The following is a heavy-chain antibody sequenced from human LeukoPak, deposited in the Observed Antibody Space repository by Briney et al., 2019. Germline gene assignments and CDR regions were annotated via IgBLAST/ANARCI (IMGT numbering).Heavy chain of an antibody. CDR3: ARQLRGGRL. Sequence: GGSLRLSCAASGFTFDDYAMHWVRQAPGKGLEWVSGISWNSGSIGYADSVKGRFTISRDNAKNSLYLQMNSLRAEDTAVYYCARQLRGGRLWGQGTLVTVSS. D-gene: IGHD5-18*01. CDR2: ISWNSGSI. V-gene: IGHV3-9*01. J-gene: IGHJ4*02. CDR1: GFTFDDYA.